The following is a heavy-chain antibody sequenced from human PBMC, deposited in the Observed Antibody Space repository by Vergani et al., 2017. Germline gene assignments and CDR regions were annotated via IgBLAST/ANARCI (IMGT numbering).Heavy chain of an antibody. CDR3: AADRFYYDSSGYTAFDI. Sequence: QLVQSGAEVKKPGASVKVSCKASGYTFTSSAMQWVRQARGQRLEWIGWSVVGSGNTNYAQKFQERVTITRDMSTSTAYRELSSLRSEDTAVYYCAADRFYYDSSGYTAFDIWGQGTMVTVSS. CDR1: GYTFTSSA. D-gene: IGHD3-22*01. CDR2: SVVGSGNT. J-gene: IGHJ3*02. V-gene: IGHV1-58*02.